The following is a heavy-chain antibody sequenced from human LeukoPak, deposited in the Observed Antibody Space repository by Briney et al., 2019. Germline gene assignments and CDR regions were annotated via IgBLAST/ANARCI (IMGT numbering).Heavy chain of an antibody. J-gene: IGHJ4*02. CDR3: ATSTGYSSSWQRPHDY. D-gene: IGHD6-13*01. Sequence: GGSLRLSCAASGFTFSSYDMHWVRQAPGKGLEWVSFIIYDGSKKYSADSVKGRFTISRDNSKNAVYLQMNSLRAEDTAVYYCATSTGYSSSWQRPHDYWGQGTLVTVSS. CDR1: GFTFSSYD. V-gene: IGHV3-30*02. CDR2: IIYDGSKK.